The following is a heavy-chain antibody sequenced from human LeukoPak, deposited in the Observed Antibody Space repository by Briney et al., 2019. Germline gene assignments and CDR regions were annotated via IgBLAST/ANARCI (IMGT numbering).Heavy chain of an antibody. CDR3: ARGVIGFGESYFDY. D-gene: IGHD3-10*01. CDR1: GGSFSGYY. J-gene: IGHJ4*02. V-gene: IGHV4-34*01. Sequence: SETLSLTCAVYGGSFSGYYWSWIRQPPGKGLEWIGEINHSGSTNYNPSLKSRVTISVDTSKSQFSLKLSSVTAADTAVYYCARGVIGFGESYFDYWAREPWSPSPQ. CDR2: INHSGST.